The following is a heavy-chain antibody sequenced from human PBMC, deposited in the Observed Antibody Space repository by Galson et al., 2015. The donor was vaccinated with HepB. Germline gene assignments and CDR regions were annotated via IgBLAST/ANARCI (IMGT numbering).Heavy chain of an antibody. CDR2: IRWNGGSI. CDR1: GFTFGSYG. Sequence: SLRLSCAASGFTFGSYGMHWVRQAPGKGLEWVSGIRWNGGSIGYADSVKGRFTISRDNSKNSLYLQMNSLRAEDTALYYCAKDILPIVVVPAIVSAFDTWGQGTMVTVSS. CDR3: AKDILPIVVVPAIVSAFDT. V-gene: IGHV3-9*01. D-gene: IGHD2-21*02. J-gene: IGHJ3*02.